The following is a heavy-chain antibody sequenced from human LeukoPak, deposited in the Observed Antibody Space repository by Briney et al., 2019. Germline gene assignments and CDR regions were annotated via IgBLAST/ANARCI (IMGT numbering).Heavy chain of an antibody. CDR2: FYYGGIT. J-gene: IGHJ3*02. D-gene: IGHD5-24*01. V-gene: IGHV4-39*07. Sequence: SETLSLTFTVSSASITTTLYYWVWARQSPGKGLEWIGSFYYGGITYYHPSLKSRVTVSVDTSRSQFSLKLISVTAADTAVYYCARAGRDGYSPASDSFDIWGQGKTVTVSS. CDR3: ARAGRDGYSPASDSFDI. CDR1: SASITTTLYY.